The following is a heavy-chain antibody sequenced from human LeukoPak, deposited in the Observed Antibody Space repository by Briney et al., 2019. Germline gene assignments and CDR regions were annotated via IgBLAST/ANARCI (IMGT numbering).Heavy chain of an antibody. Sequence: GGSLRLSCAASGFTFSSYGMSWVRQAPGKGLEWVANIKQDGSEKYYVDSVKGRFTISRDNAKNSLYLQMNSLRAEDTAVYYCAREGGMVVALGGYFDYWGQGTLVTVSS. CDR2: IKQDGSEK. CDR1: GFTFSSYG. D-gene: IGHD2-15*01. J-gene: IGHJ4*02. V-gene: IGHV3-7*01. CDR3: AREGGMVVALGGYFDY.